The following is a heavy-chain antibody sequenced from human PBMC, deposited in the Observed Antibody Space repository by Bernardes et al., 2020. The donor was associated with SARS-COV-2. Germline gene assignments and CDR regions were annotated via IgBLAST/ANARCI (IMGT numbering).Heavy chain of an antibody. D-gene: IGHD4-17*01. J-gene: IGHJ4*02. CDR1: GFTFSSYA. V-gene: IGHV3-23*01. CDR2: ISGSGGST. Sequence: GGSLRLSCAASGFTFSSYAMRWVRQAPGKGLEWVSAISGSGGSTYYADSVKGRFTISRDNSKNTLYLQMNSLRAEDTAVYYCAKDAVTDDYGDCEPPGIGDETGVWGQGTLVTVSS. CDR3: AKDAVTDDYGDCEPPGIGDETGV.